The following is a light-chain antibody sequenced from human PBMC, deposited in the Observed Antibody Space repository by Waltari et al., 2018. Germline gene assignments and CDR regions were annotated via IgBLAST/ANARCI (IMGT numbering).Light chain of an antibody. CDR3: QQYNNWPPWT. Sequence: EIVMTQSPATLSVSPGERATLSCRASQSVSSNLAWYQQKPGQAPRLLIHGASTRATGIPARVSGSGSGTEFTLTFSSLQSEDFAVYYCQQYNNWPPWTFGQGTKVEIK. CDR1: QSVSSN. V-gene: IGKV3-15*01. CDR2: GAS. J-gene: IGKJ1*01.